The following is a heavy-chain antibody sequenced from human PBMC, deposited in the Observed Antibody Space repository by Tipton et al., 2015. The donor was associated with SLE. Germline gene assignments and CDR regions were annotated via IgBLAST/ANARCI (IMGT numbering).Heavy chain of an antibody. CDR2: INHSGST. J-gene: IGHJ3*02. CDR1: GGSFSDYY. Sequence: TLSLTCSVYGGSFSDYYWTWIRQPPGKGLEWIGAINHSGSTSYNPSLQSRVTTSIDTSKKQFSLKLSSVTAADTAVYYCARERRLPTGIAVTGNLNVSDAFDIWGQGTKVTVSS. D-gene: IGHD6-19*01. CDR3: ARERRLPTGIAVTGNLNVSDAFDI. V-gene: IGHV4-34*01.